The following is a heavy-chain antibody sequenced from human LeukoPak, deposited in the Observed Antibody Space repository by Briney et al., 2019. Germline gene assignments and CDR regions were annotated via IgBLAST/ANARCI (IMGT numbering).Heavy chain of an antibody. J-gene: IGHJ4*02. CDR3: ARFTQKTIFGVVLPHNFDC. Sequence: SETLSLTCAVSGGSFSGYYWSWIRQPPGKGLEWIGEINHSGSTNYNPSLKSRVTISVDTSKNQFSLKLSSVTAADAAVYYWARFTQKTIFGVVLPHNFDCWGQGTLVTVSS. CDR1: GGSFSGYY. V-gene: IGHV4-34*01. CDR2: INHSGST. D-gene: IGHD3-3*01.